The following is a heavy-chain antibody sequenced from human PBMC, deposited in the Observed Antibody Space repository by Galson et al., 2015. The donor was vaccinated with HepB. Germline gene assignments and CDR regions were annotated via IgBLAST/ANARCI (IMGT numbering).Heavy chain of an antibody. CDR1: GFTFSSYA. J-gene: IGHJ6*02. CDR2: ISYDGSNK. D-gene: IGHD4-17*01. V-gene: IGHV3-30-3*01. CDR3: ARTTVTGFYYYYGMDV. Sequence: SLRLSCAASGFTFSSYAMHWVRQAPGKGLEWVAVISYDGSNKYYADSVKGRFTISRDNSKNTLYLQMNSLRAEDTAVYYCARTTVTGFYYYYGMDVWGQGTTVTVSS.